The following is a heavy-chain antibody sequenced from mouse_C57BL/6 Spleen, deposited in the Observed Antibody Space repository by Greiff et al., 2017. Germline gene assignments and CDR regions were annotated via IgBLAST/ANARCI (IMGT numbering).Heavy chain of an antibody. D-gene: IGHD2-4*01. V-gene: IGHV3-6*01. Sequence: VQLQQSGPGLVKPSQSLSLTCSVTGYSITSGYYWNWIRQFPGNKLEWMGYISYDGSNNYNPSLKNRISITRDTSKNQFFLKLNSVTTEDTATYYCARKGAFYYDYDDYAMDYWGQGTSVTVSS. CDR3: ARKGAFYYDYDDYAMDY. J-gene: IGHJ4*01. CDR1: GYSITSGYY. CDR2: ISYDGSN.